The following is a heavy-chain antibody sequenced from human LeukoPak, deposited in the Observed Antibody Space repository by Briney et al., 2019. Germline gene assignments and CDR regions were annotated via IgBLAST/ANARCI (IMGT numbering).Heavy chain of an antibody. D-gene: IGHD3-3*01. CDR3: AKDRTRQAY. Sequence: PGGSLRLSCAVSGFTFSNYWMSWVRQTPGKGLEWVANIKEDGSDKYYVDSLKGRFTISRDNAKNSLYLQMNSLRAEDTAVYYCAKDRTRQAYWGQGTLVTVSS. J-gene: IGHJ4*02. CDR2: IKEDGSDK. CDR1: GFTFSNYW. V-gene: IGHV3-7*03.